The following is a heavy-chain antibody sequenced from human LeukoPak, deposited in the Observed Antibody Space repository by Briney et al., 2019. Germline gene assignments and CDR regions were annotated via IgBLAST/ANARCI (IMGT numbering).Heavy chain of an antibody. CDR1: GFTFSSYA. CDR2: ISGSGGST. CDR3: AKADLMITFGGVIPNRYFDY. J-gene: IGHJ4*02. V-gene: IGHV3-23*01. D-gene: IGHD3-16*02. Sequence: GGSLRLSCAASGFTFSSYAMSWVRQAPGKGLEWVSAISGSGGSTYYADSVKGRFTISRDNSKNTLYLQRNSLRAEDTAVYYCAKADLMITFGGVIPNRYFDYWGQGTLVTVSS.